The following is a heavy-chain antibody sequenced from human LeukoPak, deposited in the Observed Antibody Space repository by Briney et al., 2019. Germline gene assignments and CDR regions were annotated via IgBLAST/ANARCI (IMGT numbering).Heavy chain of an antibody. CDR1: GFTFSSYW. V-gene: IGHV3-74*01. Sequence: GGSLRLSCAASGFTFSSYWMHWVRQAPGKGLVWVSRINSDGSSTSYADSVKGRFTISRDNAKNTLYLQMNSLRAEDTAVYYCARFHDYGGAFDIWGQGTMVTVSS. CDR2: INSDGSST. J-gene: IGHJ3*02. CDR3: ARFHDYGGAFDI. D-gene: IGHD4-17*01.